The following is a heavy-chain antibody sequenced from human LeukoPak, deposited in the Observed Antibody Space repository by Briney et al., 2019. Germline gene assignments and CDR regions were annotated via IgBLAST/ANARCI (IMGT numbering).Heavy chain of an antibody. CDR1: GFTFSSYS. J-gene: IGHJ6*03. CDR3: ARNVLRFLEWSNMDV. V-gene: IGHV3-48*01. D-gene: IGHD3-3*01. CDR2: ISSSSSTI. Sequence: GGSLRLSCAASGFTFSSYSMNWVRQAPGKGLEWVSYISSSSSTIYYADSVKGRFTISRDNAKNSLYLQMNSLRAEDTAVYYCARNVLRFLEWSNMDVWGKGTTVTVSS.